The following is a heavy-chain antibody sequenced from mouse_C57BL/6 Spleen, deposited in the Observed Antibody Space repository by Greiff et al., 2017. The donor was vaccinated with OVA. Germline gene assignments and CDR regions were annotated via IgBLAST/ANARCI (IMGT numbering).Heavy chain of an antibody. CDR1: GYTFTDYY. CDR3: AGGDTEAMDY. Sequence: EVKLMESGPVLVKPGASVKMSCKASGYTFTDYYMNWVKQSHGKSLEWIGVINPYNGGTSYNQKFKGKATLTVDKSSSTAYMELNSLTSEDSAVYYCAGGDTEAMDYWGQGTSVTVSS. J-gene: IGHJ4*01. V-gene: IGHV1-19*01. CDR2: INPYNGGT.